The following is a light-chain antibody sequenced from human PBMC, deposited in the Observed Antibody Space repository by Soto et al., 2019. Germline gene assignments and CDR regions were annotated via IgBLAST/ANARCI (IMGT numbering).Light chain of an antibody. CDR2: KAS. Sequence: DIQVTQSPSTLSGSVGDRVTITCRASQTISSWLAWYQQKPGKAPKLLIYKASTLESGVPSRFTGSGSGTEFTLTISSLQSEDFAVYYCQQYNNWPPMAFGQGTKVDIK. CDR1: QTISSW. CDR3: QQYNNWPPMA. J-gene: IGKJ1*01. V-gene: IGKV1-5*03.